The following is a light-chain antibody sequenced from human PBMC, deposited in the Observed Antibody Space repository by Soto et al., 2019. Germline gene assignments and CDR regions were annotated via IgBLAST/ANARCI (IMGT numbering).Light chain of an antibody. J-gene: IGKJ5*01. CDR2: GAS. CDR1: QSVSSY. Sequence: PGERATLSCRASQSVSSYLAWYQQKPGQAPRLLIYGASTRATGIPAKFSGGGSGTEFTLTISSLQSEDFAVYYCQQYNNWPPITFGQGTRLEIK. CDR3: QQYNNWPPIT. V-gene: IGKV3-15*01.